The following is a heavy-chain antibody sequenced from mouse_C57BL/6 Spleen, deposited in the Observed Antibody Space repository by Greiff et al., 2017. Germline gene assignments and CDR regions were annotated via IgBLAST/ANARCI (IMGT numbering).Heavy chain of an antibody. D-gene: IGHD4-1*01. CDR3: AGELGLGAMDY. CDR2: ISSGSSTI. J-gene: IGHJ4*01. CDR1: GFTFSDYG. Sequence: EVQRVESGGGLVKPGGSLKLSCAASGFTFSDYGMHWVRQAPEKGLEWVAYISSGSSTIYYADTVKGRFTISRDNAKNTLFLQMTSLRSEDTAMYYCAGELGLGAMDYWGQGTSVTVSS. V-gene: IGHV5-17*01.